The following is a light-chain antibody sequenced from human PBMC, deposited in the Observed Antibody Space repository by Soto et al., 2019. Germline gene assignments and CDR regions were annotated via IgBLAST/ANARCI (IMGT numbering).Light chain of an antibody. Sequence: QSALTQPASVSGSPGQSITISCTGTSSDVGKYNYVSWYQQHPAKAPKLIIFEVSNRPSGVSNRFSGSKSGNTASLNISGLQAEDEAEYYCSSYTGSSINTVVFGGGAKLTVL. J-gene: IGLJ2*01. CDR2: EVS. CDR1: SSDVGKYNY. CDR3: SSYTGSSINTVV. V-gene: IGLV2-14*01.